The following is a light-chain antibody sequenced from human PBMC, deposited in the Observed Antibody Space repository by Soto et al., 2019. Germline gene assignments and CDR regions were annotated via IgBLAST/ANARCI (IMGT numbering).Light chain of an antibody. J-gene: IGKJ1*01. Sequence: AIRMTQSPSSFSASTGDRVTITCRASQGISSYLAWYQQKPGKAPKLLIYAASTLQSGVPSRFSGSGSGTDFTLTISCLQSEDFATYYWQQYYSYPHTFGQGTKVDSK. V-gene: IGKV1-8*01. CDR3: QQYYSYPHT. CDR2: AAS. CDR1: QGISSY.